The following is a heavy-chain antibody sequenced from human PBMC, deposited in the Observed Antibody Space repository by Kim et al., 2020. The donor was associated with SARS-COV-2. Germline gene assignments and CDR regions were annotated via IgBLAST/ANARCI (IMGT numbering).Heavy chain of an antibody. CDR3: ARGQRRTARRFDY. D-gene: IGHD6-25*01. V-gene: IGHV4-34*01. Sequence: YNPSLQSRDTISVDTSKNQFSLKLSSVTAADTAVYYCARGQRRTARRFDYWGQGTLVTVSS. J-gene: IGHJ4*02.